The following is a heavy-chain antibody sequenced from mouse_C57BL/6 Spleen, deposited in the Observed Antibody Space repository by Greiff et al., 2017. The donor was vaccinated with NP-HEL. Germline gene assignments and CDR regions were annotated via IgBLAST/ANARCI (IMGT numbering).Heavy chain of an antibody. CDR2: INPNDGGT. D-gene: IGHD4-1*01. V-gene: IGHV1-26*01. Sequence: EVQLQQSGPELVKPGASVKISCKASGYNFTDYYMNWVKQSPGQGLEWIGEINPNDGGTRYNQKFKGKATLTVDKSSSTAYMELRSLTSEDSAVYYGAPVSGFDDWGQGTTLTVSS. J-gene: IGHJ2*01. CDR1: GYNFTDYY. CDR3: APVSGFDD.